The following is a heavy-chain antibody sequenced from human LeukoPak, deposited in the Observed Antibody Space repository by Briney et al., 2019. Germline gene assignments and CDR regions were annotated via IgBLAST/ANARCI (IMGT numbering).Heavy chain of an antibody. V-gene: IGHV4-34*08. CDR3: ATKDGMDV. CDR2: INHSGST. Sequence: GSLRLSCAASGFTFSTYAVNWVRQPPGKGLEWIGEINHSGSTNYNPSLKSRVTISVDTSKNQFSLKLSSVTAADTAVYYCATKDGMDVWGQGTTVTVSS. CDR1: GFTFSTYA. J-gene: IGHJ6*02.